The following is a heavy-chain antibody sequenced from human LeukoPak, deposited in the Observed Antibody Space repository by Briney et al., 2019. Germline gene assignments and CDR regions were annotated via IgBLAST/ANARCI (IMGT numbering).Heavy chain of an antibody. D-gene: IGHD1-26*01. CDR1: GFTFSSYG. Sequence: GGSLRLSCAASGFTFSSYGMHWVRQAPGKGLEWVAVISYDGSNKYYADSVKGRFTISRDNSKNTLYLQMNSLRAEDTAVYYCAKLIYYSGGFLWGQGTLVTVSS. CDR3: AKLIYYSGGFL. V-gene: IGHV3-30*18. J-gene: IGHJ4*02. CDR2: ISYDGSNK.